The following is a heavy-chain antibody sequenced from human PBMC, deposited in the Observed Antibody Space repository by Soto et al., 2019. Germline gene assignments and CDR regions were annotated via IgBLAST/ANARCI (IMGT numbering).Heavy chain of an antibody. D-gene: IGHD5-18*01. CDR3: ARRGFSYRGGYFDL. CDR2: IYHSGST. CDR1: GGSINIGGFY. J-gene: IGHJ2*01. Sequence: QVQLQESGPGLVKPSQTLSHTCTVSGGSINIGGFYWSWVRQHPGKGLEWIGYIYHSGSTYYNPSLKSRVSISEDTSKNQFSLKLSSVTAADTAVYYCARRGFSYRGGYFDLWGRGTLVTVSS. V-gene: IGHV4-31*03.